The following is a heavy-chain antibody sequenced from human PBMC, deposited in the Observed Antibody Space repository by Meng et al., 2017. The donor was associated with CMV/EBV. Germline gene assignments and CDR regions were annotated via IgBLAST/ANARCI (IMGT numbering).Heavy chain of an antibody. V-gene: IGHV1-46*01. CDR3: AREFDGYTFDY. CDR2: INPSGGST. Sequence: GRLVQSGAEGTKPGASVKVSCKASGYSFTSYDMHWVRQAPGEGLEWMGIINPSGGSTSYAQKFQGRVTMTRDTSTSTVYMELSSLRSEDTAVYYCAREFDGYTFDYWGQGTLVTVSS. D-gene: IGHD5-24*01. CDR1: GYSFTSYD. J-gene: IGHJ4*02.